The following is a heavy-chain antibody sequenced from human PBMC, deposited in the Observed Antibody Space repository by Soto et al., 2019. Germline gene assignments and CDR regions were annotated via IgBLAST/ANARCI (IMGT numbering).Heavy chain of an antibody. CDR2: ISNDGSHK. Sequence: QVQLVESGGGVVQPGRSLRLSCAASGFTFSSYTMHWVREAPGKGLEWVAVISNDGSHKDYADSVKGLFTTSKDNSKNALNQQRNNLRVEDTAIYYCAREWSLSKVALGYWVQGTLVTISS. CDR1: GFTFSSYT. D-gene: IGHD3-10*01. J-gene: IGHJ4*02. CDR3: AREWSLSKVALGY. V-gene: IGHV3-30*04.